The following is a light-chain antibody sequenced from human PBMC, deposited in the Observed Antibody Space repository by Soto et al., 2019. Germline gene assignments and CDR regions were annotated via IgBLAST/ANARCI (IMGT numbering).Light chain of an antibody. Sequence: EIVVTQSPATLSVSPGERATLSCRASQSVFSSLAWYQQKPGQAPRLLIYGAATRATGIPARFSGSGSGTEFTLTISSLQSEDFAVYYCQQYHNWPAFGQGTKVEI. J-gene: IGKJ1*01. CDR3: QQYHNWPA. V-gene: IGKV3-15*01. CDR1: QSVFSS. CDR2: GAA.